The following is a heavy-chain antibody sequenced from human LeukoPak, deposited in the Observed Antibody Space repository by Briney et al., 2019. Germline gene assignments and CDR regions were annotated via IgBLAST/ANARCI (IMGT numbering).Heavy chain of an antibody. CDR1: GYSFTNYW. CDR2: TYPGDSDT. CDR3: ARHQGSNYGLDV. D-gene: IGHD6-13*01. Sequence: GESLKISCQGSGYSFTNYWIAWVRQMPGKGLEWMGITYPGDSDTRYSPSFQGQVTISADKSISTAYLQWSSLETSDTAMYYCARHQGSNYGLDVWGQGTTVTVSS. J-gene: IGHJ6*02. V-gene: IGHV5-51*01.